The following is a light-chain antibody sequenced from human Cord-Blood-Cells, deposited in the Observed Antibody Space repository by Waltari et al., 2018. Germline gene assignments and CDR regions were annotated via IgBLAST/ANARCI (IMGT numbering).Light chain of an antibody. Sequence: EIVLTPSPATPSLSPGERATLSCRASQRVSSYLARYQQKPGHAPRRLIYDASNGATGSPARVSGSGSGTDFTLTNSSLEPEDFAVYYCQQRSNGPPLTFGGGTKVEIK. CDR3: QQRSNGPPLT. J-gene: IGKJ4*01. CDR2: DAS. CDR1: QRVSSY. V-gene: IGKV3-11*01.